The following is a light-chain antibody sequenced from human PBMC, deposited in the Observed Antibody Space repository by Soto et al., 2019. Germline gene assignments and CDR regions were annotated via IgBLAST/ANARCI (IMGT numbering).Light chain of an antibody. CDR1: SSDVGGYNY. CDR3: SSYTTSNTRQIV. J-gene: IGLJ1*01. Sequence: HSVLTQPASVSGSAGQSITISCTGTSSDVGGYNYVSWYQHHPGKAPKLMIFDVSNRPSGVSNRFSGSKSGNTASLTISGLQPEDEADYYCSSYTTSNTRQIVFGTGTKVTVL. V-gene: IGLV2-14*03. CDR2: DVS.